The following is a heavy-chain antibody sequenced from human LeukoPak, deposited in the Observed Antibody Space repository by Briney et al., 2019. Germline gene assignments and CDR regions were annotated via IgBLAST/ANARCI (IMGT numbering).Heavy chain of an antibody. D-gene: IGHD4/OR15-4a*01. Sequence: GGSLRLSCAASGFTFSSYAMSWLRQPPGKGLEGVSAISGSGGSTYYADSVKGRFTISRDNSKNTLYLQMNSRRAEDTAVYYCAKGYGGNPGFDYWGRGTLVTVSS. V-gene: IGHV3-23*01. J-gene: IGHJ4*02. CDR1: GFTFSSYA. CDR3: AKGYGGNPGFDY. CDR2: ISGSGGST.